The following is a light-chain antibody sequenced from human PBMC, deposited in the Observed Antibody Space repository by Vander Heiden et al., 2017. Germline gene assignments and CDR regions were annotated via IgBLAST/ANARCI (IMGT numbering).Light chain of an antibody. CDR3: QQSYSDPPALT. V-gene: IGKV1-39*01. CDR2: TAS. CDR1: QSISSY. Sequence: DIQMTQSPSSLSASVGDRVTITCQASQSISSYLNWYQQKPGKAPKLLIYTASSLQRGVTSRFSGSGSGTDFTLTINSRQPEDFATYYCQQSYSDPPALTFGGGTKVEIK. J-gene: IGKJ4*01.